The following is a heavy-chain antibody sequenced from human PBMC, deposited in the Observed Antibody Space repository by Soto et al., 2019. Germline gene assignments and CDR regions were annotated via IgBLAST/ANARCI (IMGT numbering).Heavy chain of an antibody. Sequence: ASETLSLTCTVSGGSISSYYWSRIRQPAGKGLEWIGRIYTSGSTNYNPSLKSRVTISVDTSKNQFSLKLSSVTTADTAVYYCARGFSSSWFNWFDPWGQGTLVTVSS. CDR1: GGSISSYY. V-gene: IGHV4-4*07. CDR2: IYTSGST. CDR3: ARGFSSSWFNWFDP. D-gene: IGHD6-13*01. J-gene: IGHJ5*02.